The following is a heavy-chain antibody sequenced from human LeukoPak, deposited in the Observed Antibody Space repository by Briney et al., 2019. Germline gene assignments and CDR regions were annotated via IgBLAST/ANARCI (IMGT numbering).Heavy chain of an antibody. CDR3: VELPQQTSDY. D-gene: IGHD1-26*01. V-gene: IGHV1-24*01. CDR2: FDPEDGET. CDR1: GYTLTELS. J-gene: IGHJ4*02. Sequence: EASVKVSCKVSGYTLTELSMHWVRQAPGKGLEWMGGFDPEDGETIYAQKFQGRVTMTEDTSTDTAYVELSSLRSEDTAVYYCVELPQQTSDYWGQGTLVTVSS.